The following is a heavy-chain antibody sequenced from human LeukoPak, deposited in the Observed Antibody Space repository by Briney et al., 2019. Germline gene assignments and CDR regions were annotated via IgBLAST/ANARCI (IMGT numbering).Heavy chain of an antibody. CDR3: ARGVRYYDSSGYRTSYFDY. CDR1: GGSVSSYY. V-gene: IGHV4-59*02. Sequence: PSETLSLTCTVSGGSVSSYYWSWIRQPPGKGLEWIGFIYYSGSTNYNPSLKSRVTISVDTSKNQFSLKLSSVTAADTAVYYCARGVRYYDSSGYRTSYFDYWGQGTLVTVSS. D-gene: IGHD3-22*01. CDR2: IYYSGST. J-gene: IGHJ4*02.